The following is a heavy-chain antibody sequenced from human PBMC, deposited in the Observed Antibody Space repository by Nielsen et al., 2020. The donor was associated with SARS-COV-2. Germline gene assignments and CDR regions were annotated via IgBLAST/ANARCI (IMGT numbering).Heavy chain of an antibody. CDR2: ISAYNGNT. D-gene: IGHD5-18*01. J-gene: IGHJ5*02. V-gene: IGHV1-18*01. CDR3: ARNMGVQLWLKALDA. Sequence: ASVKVSCKASGYTFTSYGISWVRQAPGQGLEWMGWISAYNGNTNYAQKLQGRVTMTTDTSTSTAYMELRSLRSDDTAVYYCARNMGVQLWLKALDAWGQGTLVTVSS. CDR1: GYTFTSYG.